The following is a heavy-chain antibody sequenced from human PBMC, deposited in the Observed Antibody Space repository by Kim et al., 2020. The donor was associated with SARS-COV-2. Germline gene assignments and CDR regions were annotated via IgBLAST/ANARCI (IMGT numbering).Heavy chain of an antibody. CDR3: AGICGTTSCSDDY. CDR1: GFTFSNYG. V-gene: IGHV3-23*01. D-gene: IGHD2-2*01. J-gene: IGHJ4*02. CDR2: ISFGGVT. Sequence: GGSLRLSCAASGFTFSNYGVSWVRQAPGKGLEWVSAISFGGVTDYADSVRGRFTTSRDNPKSTVYLQMNSLGAEDTAVYYCAGICGTTSCSDDYWGQGTLVTVS.